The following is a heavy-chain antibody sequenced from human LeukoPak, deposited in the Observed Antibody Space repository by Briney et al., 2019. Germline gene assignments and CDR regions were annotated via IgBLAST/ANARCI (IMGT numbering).Heavy chain of an antibody. CDR2: ITTGSSYI. CDR3: ARVEATTARSYYYYYMDV. D-gene: IGHD1-1*01. Sequence: PGGSLRLSCSASGFSFTSYAMNWVRQPPGKGLEWVSSITTGSSYIYYADSVRGRFSVSRDNAKNSLYLEMNSLRAEDTAVYYCARVEATTARSYYYYYMDVWAKGPRSPSP. V-gene: IGHV3-21*06. J-gene: IGHJ6*03. CDR1: GFSFTSYA.